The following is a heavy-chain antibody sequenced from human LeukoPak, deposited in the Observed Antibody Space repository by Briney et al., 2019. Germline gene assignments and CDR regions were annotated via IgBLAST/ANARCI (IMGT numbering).Heavy chain of an antibody. V-gene: IGHV3-33*01. CDR3: ARSTPGPRGYFDY. Sequence: GGSLRLSCAASGFTFSSYGMHWIRQAPGKGLEWVAVIWYDGSNKYYADSAKGRFTISRDNSKNTLYLQMNSLSAEDTAVYYCARSTPGPRGYFDYWGQGTLVTVSS. CDR1: GFTFSSYG. J-gene: IGHJ4*02. D-gene: IGHD3-16*01. CDR2: IWYDGSNK.